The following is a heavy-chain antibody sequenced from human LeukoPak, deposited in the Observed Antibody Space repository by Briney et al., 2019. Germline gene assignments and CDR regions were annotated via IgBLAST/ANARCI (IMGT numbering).Heavy chain of an antibody. CDR2: ISYDGSNK. Sequence: GGSLRLSCAASGFISSSYWMHWVRQAPGKGLEWVAVISYDGSNKYYADSVKGRFTISRDNSKNTLYLQMNSLRAEDTAVYYCAREPPEYYYDSSGYYDYWGQGTLVTVSS. CDR1: GFISSSYW. CDR3: AREPPEYYYDSSGYYDY. D-gene: IGHD3-22*01. J-gene: IGHJ4*02. V-gene: IGHV3-30-3*01.